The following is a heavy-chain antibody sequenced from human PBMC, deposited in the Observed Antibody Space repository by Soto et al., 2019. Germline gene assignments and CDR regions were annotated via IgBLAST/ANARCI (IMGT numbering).Heavy chain of an antibody. J-gene: IGHJ5*02. CDR2: IYHSGST. CDR1: GGSISSSSW. CDR3: AREQAYPAPFDP. Sequence: SETLSLTCAVSGGSISSSSWWSWVRQPPGKGLEWIGEIYHSGSTNYNPSLKSRVTISVDKSKNQFSLKLSSVTAADTAVYYCAREQAYPAPFDPWGQGTLVTVSS. D-gene: IGHD2-2*01. V-gene: IGHV4-4*02.